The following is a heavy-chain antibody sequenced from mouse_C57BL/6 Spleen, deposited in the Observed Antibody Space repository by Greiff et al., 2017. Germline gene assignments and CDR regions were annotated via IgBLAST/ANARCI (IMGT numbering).Heavy chain of an antibody. CDR3: AKSNYYGSSYWDFGV. CDR1: GYAFSSYW. J-gene: IGHJ1*03. CDR2: IYPGDGDT. Sequence: VQLQQSGAELVKPGASVKISCKASGYAFSSYWMNWVKQRPGKGLEWIGQIYPGDGDTNYNGKFKGKATLTADKSSSTAYMHLSSLTSEDSAVYFCAKSNYYGSSYWDFGVWGTGTTVTVAS. V-gene: IGHV1-80*01. D-gene: IGHD1-1*01.